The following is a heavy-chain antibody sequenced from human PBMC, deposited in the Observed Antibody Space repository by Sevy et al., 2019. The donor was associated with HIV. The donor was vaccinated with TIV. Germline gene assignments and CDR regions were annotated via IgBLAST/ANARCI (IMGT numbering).Heavy chain of an antibody. CDR1: GGSISSYY. J-gene: IGHJ6*02. CDR3: ARDRQLVDKKSYYYYYYGMDV. Sequence: SETLSLTCTVSGGSISSYYWSWIRQPPGKGLEWIGYIYYSGSTNYNPSLKSRVTISVDTSKNQFSLKLSSVTAADTAGYYCARDRQLVDKKSYYYYYYGMDVWGQGTTVTVSS. D-gene: IGHD6-6*01. CDR2: IYYSGST. V-gene: IGHV4-59*01.